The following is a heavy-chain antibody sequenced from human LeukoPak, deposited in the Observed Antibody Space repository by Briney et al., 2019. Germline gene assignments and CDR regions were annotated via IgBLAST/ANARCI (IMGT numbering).Heavy chain of an antibody. Sequence: PSETLSLTCAVYGGSFSGYYWSWVRQGPGKGLEWVSAISASGNTYHADSVKGRFTISRDSYKNTLYLQMNSLRAEDAAVYYCAKAPVTTCSGAYCYPFDYWGQGTLVTVSS. V-gene: IGHV3-23*01. CDR1: GGSFSGYY. D-gene: IGHD2-15*01. CDR3: AKAPVTTCSGAYCYPFDY. J-gene: IGHJ4*02. CDR2: ISASGNT.